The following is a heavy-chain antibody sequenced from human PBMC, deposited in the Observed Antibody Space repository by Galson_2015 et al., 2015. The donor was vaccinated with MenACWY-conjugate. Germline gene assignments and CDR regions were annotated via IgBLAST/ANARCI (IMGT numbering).Heavy chain of an antibody. J-gene: IGHJ3*02. D-gene: IGHD4-17*01. CDR2: ITSSGDTI. CDR3: AKDPNGDYVGAFDT. V-gene: IGHV3-23*01. Sequence: SLRLSCAASGFTLSTYAMTWVRQTSGKGLEWVSSITSSGDTIRYTDSVKGRFTVSRDNSKNTLFLQMSSLRVEDTAIYYCAKDPNGDYVGAFDTWGQGTTVTVSS. CDR1: GFTLSTYA.